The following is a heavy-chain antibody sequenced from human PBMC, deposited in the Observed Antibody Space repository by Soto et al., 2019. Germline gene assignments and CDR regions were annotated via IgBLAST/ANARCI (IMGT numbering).Heavy chain of an antibody. J-gene: IGHJ6*02. CDR3: ASRGYSYGYVYYYYYGMDV. D-gene: IGHD5-18*01. Sequence: GGSLRLPCAASGFTFSSYAMSWVRQAPGKGLEWVSAISGSGGSTYYADSVKGRFTISRDNSKNTLYLQMNSLRAEDTAVYYCASRGYSYGYVYYYYYGMDVWGQGTTVTVSS. CDR2: ISGSGGST. V-gene: IGHV3-23*01. CDR1: GFTFSSYA.